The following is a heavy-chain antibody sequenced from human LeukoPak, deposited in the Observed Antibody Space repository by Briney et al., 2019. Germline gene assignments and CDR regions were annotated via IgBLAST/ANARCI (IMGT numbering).Heavy chain of an antibody. CDR2: IYSGGST. CDR3: ARVGSSGYYDLASWFDP. V-gene: IGHV3-53*01. CDR1: GSTVSSNY. Sequence: GGSLRLSCAASGSTVSSNYMSWVRQAPGKGLEWGSVIYSGGSTYYADSVKGRFTISRDNSKNTLYLQMNSLRAEDTAVYYCARVGSSGYYDLASWFDPWGQGTLVTVSS. D-gene: IGHD5-12*01. J-gene: IGHJ5*02.